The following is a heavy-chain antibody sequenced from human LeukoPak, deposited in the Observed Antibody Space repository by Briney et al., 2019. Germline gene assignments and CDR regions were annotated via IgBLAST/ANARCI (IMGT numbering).Heavy chain of an antibody. CDR2: ISSSSSYI. J-gene: IGHJ4*02. Sequence: GGSLRLSCAASGFTFSSYSMNWVRQAPGKGLEWVSSISSSSSYIYYADPVKGRFTISRDNAKNSLYLHMNSLRAEDTAVYYCVRGRRVDDFWGQGTLVTVSS. CDR3: VRGRRVDDF. V-gene: IGHV3-21*01. D-gene: IGHD2-15*01. CDR1: GFTFSSYS.